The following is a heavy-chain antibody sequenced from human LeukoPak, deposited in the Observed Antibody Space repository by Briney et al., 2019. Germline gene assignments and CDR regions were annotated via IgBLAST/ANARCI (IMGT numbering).Heavy chain of an antibody. J-gene: IGHJ6*02. CDR2: IYSGGST. V-gene: IGHV3-66*01. D-gene: IGHD6-13*01. Sequence: GGSLRLSCAASGFTVSSNYMSWVRQAPGKGLEWVSVIYSGGSTYYADSVKGRFTISRDNSKNTLYLQMNSLRAEDTAVYYCARDRFPTAAGSYYYYYGMDVWGQGTTVTVSS. CDR3: ARDRFPTAAGSYYYYYGMDV. CDR1: GFTVSSNY.